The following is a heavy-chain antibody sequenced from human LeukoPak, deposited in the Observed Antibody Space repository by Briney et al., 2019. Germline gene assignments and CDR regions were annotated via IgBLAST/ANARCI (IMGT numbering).Heavy chain of an antibody. CDR2: INPNSGGT. V-gene: IGHV1-2*02. J-gene: IGHJ4*02. D-gene: IGHD2-21*02. CDR1: GYTFTGYY. CDR3: ARAVRNVVVTAILRT. Sequence: ASVKVSCKASGYTFTGYYVHWVRQAPGQGLQWMGWINPNSGGTNYAQKFQGRVTMTRDTSISTAYMELSRLRSDDTAVYYCARAVRNVVVTAILRTWGQGTLVTVSS.